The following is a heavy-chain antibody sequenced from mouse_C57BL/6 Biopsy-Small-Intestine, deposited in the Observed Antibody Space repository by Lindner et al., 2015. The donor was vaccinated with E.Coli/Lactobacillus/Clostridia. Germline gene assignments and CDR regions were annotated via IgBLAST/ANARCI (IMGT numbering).Heavy chain of an antibody. Sequence: SVKVSCKASGYTFTTYNMHWVRQAPGQGPEWIGMIHSGAGNTKYAQKFQGRVTMTTDTSTSTVFIEVSSLRSEDTAVYYCARDKNYVTDYWGQGTLVTVS. CDR3: ARDKNYVTDY. V-gene: IGHV1-59*01. J-gene: IGHJ3*01. CDR1: GYTFTTYN. CDR2: IHSGAGNT. D-gene: IGHD1-1*02.